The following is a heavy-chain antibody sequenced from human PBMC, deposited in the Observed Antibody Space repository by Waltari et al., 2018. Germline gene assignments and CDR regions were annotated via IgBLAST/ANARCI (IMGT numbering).Heavy chain of an antibody. CDR1: GGSFSGYY. V-gene: IGHV4-34*01. CDR2: INHSGST. Sequence: QVQLQQWGAGLLKPSETLSLTCAVYGGSFSGYYWSWIRQPPGKGLEWIGEINHSGSTNYDPSLKSRVTISVDTSKNQFSLKLSSVTAADTAVYYCARRGRYCSSTSCYKRHYYYYMDVWGKGTTVTGSS. J-gene: IGHJ6*03. CDR3: ARRGRYCSSTSCYKRHYYYYMDV. D-gene: IGHD2-2*02.